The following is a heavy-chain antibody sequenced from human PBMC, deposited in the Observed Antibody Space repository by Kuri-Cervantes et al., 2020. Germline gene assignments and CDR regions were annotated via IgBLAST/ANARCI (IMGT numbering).Heavy chain of an antibody. CDR3: AKGLGEDSSGYYYVSYYYYYYGMDV. D-gene: IGHD3-22*01. CDR1: GYTFTSYD. V-gene: IGHV1-8*01. CDR2: MNPNSGNT. Sequence: ASVKVSCKASGYTFTSYDINWVRQATGQGLEWMGWMNPNSGNTGYAQKFQGRVTMTRNTSISTAYMELSSLRSEDTAVYYCAKGLGEDSSGYYYVSYYYYYYGMDVWGQGTTVTVSS. J-gene: IGHJ6*02.